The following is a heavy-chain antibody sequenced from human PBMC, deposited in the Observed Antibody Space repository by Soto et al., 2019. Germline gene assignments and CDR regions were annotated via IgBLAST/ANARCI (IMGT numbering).Heavy chain of an antibody. CDR2: FHYSGST. D-gene: IGHD3-22*01. J-gene: IGHJ4*02. Sequence: PSETLSLTCTVSGGSISSYYWSWIRQPPGKGLKWIRYFHYSGSTNYNPSLKSRVTISVDTSKNQFSLKLSSVTAADTAVYYCAKHETLHGYYYYGGQGTLVTVSS. CDR3: AKHETLHGYYYY. CDR1: GGSISSYY. V-gene: IGHV4-59*08.